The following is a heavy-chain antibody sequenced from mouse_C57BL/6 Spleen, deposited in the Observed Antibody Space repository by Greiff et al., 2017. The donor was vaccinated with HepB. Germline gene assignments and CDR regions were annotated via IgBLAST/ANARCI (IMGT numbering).Heavy chain of an antibody. CDR3: ARGGQLRSWFAY. CDR2: IYPGSGST. Sequence: QVQLQQPGAELVKPGASVKMSCKASGYTFTSYWLTWVKQRPGQGLEWIGDIYPGSGSTNYNEKFKSKATLTVDTSSSTAYMQLSSLTSEDSAVYYCARGGQLRSWFAYWGQGTLVTVSA. V-gene: IGHV1-55*01. CDR1: GYTFTSYW. J-gene: IGHJ3*01. D-gene: IGHD3-2*02.